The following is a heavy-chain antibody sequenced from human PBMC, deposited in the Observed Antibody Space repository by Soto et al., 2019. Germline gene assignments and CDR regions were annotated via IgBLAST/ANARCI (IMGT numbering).Heavy chain of an antibody. V-gene: IGHV3-7*01. J-gene: IGHJ4*02. CDR2: INQDGSKK. Sequence: PGGSLRLSCTASGFTFSGYWMSWVRQAPGKGLEWVANINQDGSKKNYVDAVKGRFTISRDNAKTSLSLQMNSLRAEDTAVYYCAREGILAAVDDWGQGTQVTVSS. CDR1: GFTFSGYW. D-gene: IGHD6-13*01. CDR3: AREGILAAVDD.